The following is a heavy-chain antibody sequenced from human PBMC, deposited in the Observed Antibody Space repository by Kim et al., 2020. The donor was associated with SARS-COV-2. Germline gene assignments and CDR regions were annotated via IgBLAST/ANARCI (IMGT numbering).Heavy chain of an antibody. Sequence: SETLSLTCTVSGGSISSSSYYWGWIRQPPGKGLEWIGSIYYSGSTYYNPSLKSRVTISVDTSKNQFSLKLSSVTAADTAVYYCARLSGIAAAGTDFDYWGQGTLVTVSS. CDR2: IYYSGST. V-gene: IGHV4-39*01. D-gene: IGHD6-13*01. J-gene: IGHJ4*02. CDR1: GGSISSSSYY. CDR3: ARLSGIAAAGTDFDY.